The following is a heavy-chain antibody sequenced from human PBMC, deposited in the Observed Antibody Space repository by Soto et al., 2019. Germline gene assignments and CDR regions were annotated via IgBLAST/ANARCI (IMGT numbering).Heavy chain of an antibody. CDR1: GFTFSDYY. J-gene: IGHJ4*02. V-gene: IGHV3-11*01. D-gene: IGHD6-19*01. CDR3: ARAIEYNSGWHPTQSFRY. CDR2: ISGSGNTV. Sequence: QVQLVESEGGLVKPGGSLRLSCAASGFTFSDYYMSWIRQAPGKGLEWFSYISGSGNTVYYTDSVRGRFTISRDNAKNSLLLQMTSLTAEDTPVYYCARAIEYNSGWHPTQSFRYWGQGALVTVSS.